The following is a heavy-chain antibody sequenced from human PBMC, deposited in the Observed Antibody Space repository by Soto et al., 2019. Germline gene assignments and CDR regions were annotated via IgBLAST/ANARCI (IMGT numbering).Heavy chain of an antibody. D-gene: IGHD3-10*01. CDR1: GFTFSSYA. CDR2: ISYDGSNK. V-gene: IGHV3-30*04. CDR3: ARDIGEREYFDY. J-gene: IGHJ4*02. Sequence: GGSLRLSCAASGFTFSSYAMHWVRQAPGKGLEWVAVISYDGSNKYYADSVKGRFTISRDNSKNTLYLQMNSLRAEDTAVYYCARDIGEREYFDYWGQGTLVTVSS.